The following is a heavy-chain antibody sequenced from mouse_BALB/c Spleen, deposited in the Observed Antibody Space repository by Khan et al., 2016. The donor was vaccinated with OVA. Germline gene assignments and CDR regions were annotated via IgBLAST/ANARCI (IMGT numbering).Heavy chain of an antibody. CDR3: ARSYDYDVGGFAY. CDR2: IWTGGIT. D-gene: IGHD2-4*01. J-gene: IGHJ3*01. CDR1: GFSLNNYG. V-gene: IGHV2-9*02. Sequence: VELVESGPGLVAPSQSLSITCTVSGFSLNNYGVHWVRQPPGKGLEWLGVIWTGGITNYNSTVMSRLNISKDNSKSQVFLKMNRLQTDDTAIYYCARSYDYDVGGFAYWGQGTLVTVSA.